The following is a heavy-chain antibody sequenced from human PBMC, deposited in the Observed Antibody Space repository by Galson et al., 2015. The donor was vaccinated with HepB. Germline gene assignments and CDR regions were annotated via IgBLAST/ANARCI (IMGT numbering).Heavy chain of an antibody. V-gene: IGHV3-49*03. CDR3: TRGRGKYQLLLGAFDY. D-gene: IGHD2-2*01. Sequence: SLSLSCAASGFTFGDYAMSWFRQAPGKGLEWVGFIRSKAYGGTTEYAASVKGRFTISRDDSKSIAYLQMNSLKTEDTAVYYCTRGRGKYQLLLGAFDYWGQGTLVTVSS. CDR2: IRSKAYGGTT. CDR1: GFTFGDYA. J-gene: IGHJ4*02.